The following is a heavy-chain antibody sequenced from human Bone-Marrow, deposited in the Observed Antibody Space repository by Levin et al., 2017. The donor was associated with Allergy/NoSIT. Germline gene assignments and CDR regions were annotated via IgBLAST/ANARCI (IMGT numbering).Heavy chain of an antibody. V-gene: IGHV4-59*11. Sequence: TSETLSLTCTVSGVSISSHYWSWIRQPPGKGLEWIGYISNSGSTNYNPSLKSRVTISRDTSKNQFSLKLSSVTAADTAVYYCARSYGSGNYFDSWGQGTLVTVSS. CDR3: ARSYGSGNYFDS. D-gene: IGHD3-10*01. CDR1: GVSISSHY. CDR2: ISNSGST. J-gene: IGHJ4*02.